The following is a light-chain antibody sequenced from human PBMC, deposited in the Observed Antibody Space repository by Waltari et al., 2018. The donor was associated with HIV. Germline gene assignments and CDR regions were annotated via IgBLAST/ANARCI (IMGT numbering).Light chain of an antibody. CDR3: HSSDSSAAYV. CDR2: KET. V-gene: IGLV3-25*03. Sequence: SYELTQPPSVSVSPGPTARITCFGDALPKQYVYWYQQKPGQAPVLLIYKETERPSGIPERFSGSSSGTTVTLTISGVQAEDEADYYCHSSDSSAAYVFGTGTKVTVL. J-gene: IGLJ1*01. CDR1: ALPKQY.